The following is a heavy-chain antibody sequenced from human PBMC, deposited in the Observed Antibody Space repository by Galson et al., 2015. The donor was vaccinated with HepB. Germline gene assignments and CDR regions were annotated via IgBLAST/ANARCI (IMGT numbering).Heavy chain of an antibody. D-gene: IGHD5-18*01. CDR2: INAANGNT. CDR1: GSTFTTYT. J-gene: IGHJ4*02. Sequence: SVKVSCKASGSTFTTYTMHWVRQAPGQGLEWMGWINAANGNTKYSQKFQGRVAITRDTSASTVYMELSSLRSDDTAVYYCTCDHYSFGYSAPFDYWGQGTLVTVSS. CDR3: TCDHYSFGYSAPFDY. V-gene: IGHV1-3*01.